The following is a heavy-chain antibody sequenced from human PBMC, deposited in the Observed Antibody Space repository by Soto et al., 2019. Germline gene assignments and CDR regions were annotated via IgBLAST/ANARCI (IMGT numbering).Heavy chain of an antibody. CDR1: GYTFTDYW. CDR3: ARPILSSSWTGRPPRYYYGMDV. J-gene: IGHJ6*02. Sequence: PGESLKISCKGSGYTFTDYWIGWVRQLPGKGLEWMGIIYPGDSDTRYSPSFQGQVTIAADKSISTAYLQWSSLKASDTAMYYCARPILSSSWTGRPPRYYYGMDVWGQGTTVTVSS. D-gene: IGHD6-13*01. CDR2: IYPGDSDT. V-gene: IGHV5-51*01.